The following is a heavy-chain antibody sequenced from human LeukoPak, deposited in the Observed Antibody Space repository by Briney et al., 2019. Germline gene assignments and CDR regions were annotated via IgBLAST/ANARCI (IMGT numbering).Heavy chain of an antibody. D-gene: IGHD4-17*01. V-gene: IGHV4-61*01. J-gene: IGHJ5*02. CDR1: GGSISSSSYY. CDR2: IYYSGST. Sequence: SETLSLTCTVSGGSISSSSYYWSWIRQPPGKGLEWIGYIYYSGSTNYNPSLKSRVTISVDTSKNQFSLKLSSVTAADTAVYYCAREDYGDPNWFDPWGQGTLVTVSS. CDR3: AREDYGDPNWFDP.